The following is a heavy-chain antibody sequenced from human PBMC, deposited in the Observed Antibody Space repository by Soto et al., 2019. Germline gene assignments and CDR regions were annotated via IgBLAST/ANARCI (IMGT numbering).Heavy chain of an antibody. V-gene: IGHV3-53*04. CDR1: GFTVSSNY. D-gene: IGHD3-3*01. J-gene: IGHJ4*02. Sequence: EVQLVESGGGLVQPGGSLRLSCAASGFTVSSNYMSWVRQAPGKGLEWVSVIYSGGSTYYADSVKGRFTISRHNSKNTLYLQMNSLRAEDTAVYYCASHTIFGEGRFDYWGQGTLVTVSS. CDR3: ASHTIFGEGRFDY. CDR2: IYSGGST.